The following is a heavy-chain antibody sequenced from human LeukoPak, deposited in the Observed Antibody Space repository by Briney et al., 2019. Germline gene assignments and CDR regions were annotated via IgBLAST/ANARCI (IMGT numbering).Heavy chain of an antibody. V-gene: IGHV3-33*01. Sequence: GRSLRLSCAASGSTFSSYGMHWVRQAPGKGLEWVAVIWYDGSNKYYADSVKGRFTISRDNSKNTLYLQMNSLRAEDTAVYYCARDGTRYGMDVWGQGTTVTVSS. J-gene: IGHJ6*02. CDR2: IWYDGSNK. CDR1: GSTFSSYG. CDR3: ARDGTRYGMDV. D-gene: IGHD1-26*01.